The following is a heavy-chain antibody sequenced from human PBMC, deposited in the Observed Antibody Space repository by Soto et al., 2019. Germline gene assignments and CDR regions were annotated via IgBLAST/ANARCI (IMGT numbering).Heavy chain of an antibody. Sequence: ASGTVSFTASGYAVTGYYMHWVRQAPVQGLEWMGWINPNSGGTNYAQKFQGRVTMTRDTSISTAYMELSRLRSDDTAVYYCARVKDIVVVVAATGEYFQHWGQGTLVTVSS. CDR2: INPNSGGT. J-gene: IGHJ1*01. V-gene: IGHV1-2*02. CDR1: GYAVTGYY. D-gene: IGHD2-15*01. CDR3: ARVKDIVVVVAATGEYFQH.